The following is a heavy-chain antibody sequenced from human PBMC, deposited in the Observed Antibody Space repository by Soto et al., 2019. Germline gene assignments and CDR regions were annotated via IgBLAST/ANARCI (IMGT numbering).Heavy chain of an antibody. CDR3: AATPRY. CDR1: GGSITSYY. D-gene: IGHD2-15*01. Sequence: QVQLQESGPGLVKPSETLSLTCTVSGGSITSYYWNWIRQPPGKGLEWIGSIYSSGSTNYNPSLKGRVTMSLDTSKNQVSLNVTSVTAADTAVYYCAATPRYWGKGRLVTVSS. V-gene: IGHV4-59*01. J-gene: IGHJ4*02. CDR2: IYSSGST.